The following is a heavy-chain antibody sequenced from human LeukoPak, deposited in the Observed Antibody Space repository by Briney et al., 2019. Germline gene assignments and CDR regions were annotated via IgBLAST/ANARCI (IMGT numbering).Heavy chain of an antibody. D-gene: IGHD4-17*01. V-gene: IGHV5-51*01. CDR3: ARRYGRPFDY. CDR2: IYPGDSDT. CDR1: EYTFNSYW. Sequence: GESLKISCKGSEYTFNSYWIAWVRQMPGKGLEWMGIIYPGDSDTRYSPSFQGQVTIPADKSTSTAYLQWSSLKAPDTAMYYCARRYGRPFDYWGQGTLVTVSS. J-gene: IGHJ4*02.